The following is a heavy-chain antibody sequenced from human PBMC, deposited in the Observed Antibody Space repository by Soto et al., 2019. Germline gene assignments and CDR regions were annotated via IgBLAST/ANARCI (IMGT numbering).Heavy chain of an antibody. V-gene: IGHV1-18*01. Sequence: QVQLVQSGAEVKKPGASVKVSCKASGYTFTSYGISWVRQAPGPGLEWMGWISAYNGNTNYAQKLQGRVTMTTDTSTSRAYIELRSLRSDDAAVYYYASYLDEEEYCQHGGQGTLVVVSS. CDR2: ISAYNGNT. J-gene: IGHJ1*01. CDR3: ASYLDEEEYCQH. D-gene: IGHD3-16*02. CDR1: GYTFTSYG.